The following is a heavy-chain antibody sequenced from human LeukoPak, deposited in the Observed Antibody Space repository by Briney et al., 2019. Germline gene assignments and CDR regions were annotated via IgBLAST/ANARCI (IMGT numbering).Heavy chain of an antibody. CDR2: ISYDGSNK. CDR1: GFTFGDYA. D-gene: IGHD6-19*01. CDR3: ASAAYSSGWYVDY. V-gene: IGHV3-30*04. Sequence: PGGSLRLSCTASGFTFGDYAMSWFRQAPGKGLEWVAVISYDGSNKYYADSVKGRFTISRDNSKNTLYLQMNSLRAEDTAVYYCASAAYSSGWYVDYWGQGTLVTVSS. J-gene: IGHJ4*02.